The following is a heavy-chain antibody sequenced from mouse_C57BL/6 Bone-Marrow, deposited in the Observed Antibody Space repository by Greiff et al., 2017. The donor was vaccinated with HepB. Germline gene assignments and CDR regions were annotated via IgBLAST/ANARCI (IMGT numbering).Heavy chain of an antibody. CDR2: IDPANGNT. CDR3: ARLRSGGLYAMDY. V-gene: IGHV14-3*01. Sequence: EVNLVESVAELVRPGASVKLSCTASGFNIKNTYMHWVKQRPEQGLEWIGRIDPANGNTKYAPKFQGKATITADTSSNTAYLQLSSLTSEDTAIYYCARLRSGGLYAMDYWGQGTSVTVSS. D-gene: IGHD3-2*02. J-gene: IGHJ4*01. CDR1: GFNIKNTY.